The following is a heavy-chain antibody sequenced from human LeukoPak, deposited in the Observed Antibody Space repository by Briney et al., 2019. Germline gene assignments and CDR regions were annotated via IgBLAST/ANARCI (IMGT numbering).Heavy chain of an antibody. CDR2: ISGSGVTT. CDR1: GFTFSSYA. Sequence: GGSLRLSCAASGFTFSSYAMSWVRQAPGKGLEWVSTISGSGVTTYYADSVKGRFTISRDNSKNTLYLQMNSLRAEDTAVYYCARGRITMIVVVTSSGVFDIWGQGTMVTVSS. D-gene: IGHD3-22*01. V-gene: IGHV3-23*01. J-gene: IGHJ3*02. CDR3: ARGRITMIVVVTSSGVFDI.